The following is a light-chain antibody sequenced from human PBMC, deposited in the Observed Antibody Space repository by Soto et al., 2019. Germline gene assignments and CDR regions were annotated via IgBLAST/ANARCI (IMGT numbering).Light chain of an antibody. CDR2: DAS. J-gene: IGKJ1*01. CDR3: QQYYNYST. V-gene: IGKV1-5*01. Sequence: DIQMTQSPSTLYASVGDRVTITCRASQTISSWLAWYRQKPGKAPDLLIYDASKLQSGVPASFSGSESGTEFTLTIASLXXXXFATYYCQQYYNYSTFGQGTKVEVK. CDR1: QTISSW.